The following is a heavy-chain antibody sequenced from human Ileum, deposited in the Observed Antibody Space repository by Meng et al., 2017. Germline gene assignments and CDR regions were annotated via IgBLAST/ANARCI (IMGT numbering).Heavy chain of an antibody. CDR2: IKSKPDGETT. CDR3: TGHIDY. Sequence: EVRLVGVGGGLLKPGRSFRLSCEGTGFTFTNAWMTWVRLVPGKRLEWVGRIKSKPDGETTDYAAPVKGRFIISRDDSKNTVYLQMNSLKTEDTAVYYCTGHIDYWGQGTLVTVSS. CDR1: GFTFTNAW. J-gene: IGHJ4*01. V-gene: IGHV3-15*01.